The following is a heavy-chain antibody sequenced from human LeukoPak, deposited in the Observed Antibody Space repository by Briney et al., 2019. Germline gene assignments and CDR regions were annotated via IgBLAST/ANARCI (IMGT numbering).Heavy chain of an antibody. D-gene: IGHD2-15*01. Sequence: GGSLRLSCAASGFTFSSYSVNWVRQAPGKGLEWVSYISSSSSTISYADSVKGRFTISRENAKNSLYLQMNSLRAEDTAVYYCARVYCSGGSCAQFDYWGQGTLVTVSS. J-gene: IGHJ4*02. V-gene: IGHV3-48*01. CDR2: ISSSSSTI. CDR1: GFTFSSYS. CDR3: ARVYCSGGSCAQFDY.